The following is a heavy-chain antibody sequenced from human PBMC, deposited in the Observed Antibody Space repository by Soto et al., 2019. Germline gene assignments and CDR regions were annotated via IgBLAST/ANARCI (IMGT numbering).Heavy chain of an antibody. D-gene: IGHD5-18*01. J-gene: IGHJ4*02. CDR1: GGSISSSSYY. CDR3: ARSPPGTAMVIVAY. CDR2: IYYSGST. Sequence: PSETLSLTWTVSGGSISSSSYYWGWIRQPPGKGLEWSGSIYYSGSTYYNPSLKSRVTISVDTSKNQFSLKLSSVTAAYTAVYYCARSPPGTAMVIVAYWGQGTLVTVSS. V-gene: IGHV4-39*01.